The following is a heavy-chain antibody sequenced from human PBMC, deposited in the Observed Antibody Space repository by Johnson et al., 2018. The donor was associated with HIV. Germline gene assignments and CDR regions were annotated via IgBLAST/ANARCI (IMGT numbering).Heavy chain of an antibody. J-gene: IGHJ3*02. CDR2: INWNGGST. CDR3: ARGYCSSTSCYAFFLPFDI. V-gene: IGHV3-20*04. Sequence: MLLVESGGGVVRPGGSLRLSCAASGFTFDDYGMSWVSQAPGKGLEWVSGINWNGGSTGYADSVKGRFTISRDNAKNSLYLQMNSLRAEDTALYYCARGYCSSTSCYAFFLPFDIWGQGTMVTVSS. CDR1: GFTFDDYG. D-gene: IGHD2-2*01.